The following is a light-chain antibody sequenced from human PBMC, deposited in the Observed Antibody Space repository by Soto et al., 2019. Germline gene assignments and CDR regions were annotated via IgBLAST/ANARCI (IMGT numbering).Light chain of an antibody. V-gene: IGKV1-5*03. CDR3: QQYSSYSRT. CDR1: QSISSW. J-gene: IGKJ1*01. Sequence: DLQMTQSPSSLSASVGDRVTITCRASQSISSWLAWYQQKPGKAPKVLIYKASSLESGVPSRFSGSGSGTEFTLTISSLQPDDFATYYCQQYSSYSRTFGQGSKVDVK. CDR2: KAS.